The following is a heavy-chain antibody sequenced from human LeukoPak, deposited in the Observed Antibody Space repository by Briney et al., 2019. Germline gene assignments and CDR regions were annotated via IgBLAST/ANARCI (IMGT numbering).Heavy chain of an antibody. D-gene: IGHD2-2*01. Sequence: ASVKVSCKASGYTFTSYGISWVRQAPGQGLEWMGWISAYNGNTNYAQKLQGRVTMTTDTSTSTAYMELRSLRSDDTAVYYCARDLTLASSIVVVPAAIPTPPGYWGQGTLVTVSS. V-gene: IGHV1-18*01. CDR1: GYTFTSYG. CDR2: ISAYNGNT. J-gene: IGHJ4*02. CDR3: ARDLTLASSIVVVPAAIPTPPGY.